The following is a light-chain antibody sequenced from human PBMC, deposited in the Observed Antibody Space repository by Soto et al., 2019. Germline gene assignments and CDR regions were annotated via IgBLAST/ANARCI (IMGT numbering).Light chain of an antibody. CDR1: NIGSES. CDR3: QVWDSSTDQPV. V-gene: IGLV3-21*02. CDR2: DDS. J-gene: IGLJ1*01. Sequence: SNELTKPPSVSVASGQTARITCNGNNIGSESVHWYQQKPGQAPVLVVYDDSDRPSGIPERFSGSSSGNTATLTITRVEAGDEADFYCQVWDSSTDQPVFGTGTKFTVL.